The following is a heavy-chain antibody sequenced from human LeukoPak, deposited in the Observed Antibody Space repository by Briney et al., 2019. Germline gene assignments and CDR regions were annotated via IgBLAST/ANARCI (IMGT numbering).Heavy chain of an antibody. J-gene: IGHJ3*02. CDR2: INPNSGGT. Sequence: ASVKVSCKASGYTFTGYYMHWVRQAPGQGLEWVGWINPNSGGTNYAQKFQGRVTMTRDTSISTAYMELSRLRSDDTAVYYCAREYCSSTSCSGDAFDIWGQGTMVTVSS. D-gene: IGHD2-2*01. CDR3: AREYCSSTSCSGDAFDI. CDR1: GYTFTGYY. V-gene: IGHV1-2*02.